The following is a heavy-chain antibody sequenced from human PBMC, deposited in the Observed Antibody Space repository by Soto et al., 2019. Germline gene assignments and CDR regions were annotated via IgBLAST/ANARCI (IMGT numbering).Heavy chain of an antibody. Sequence: EVQLVESGGGLVKPGGSLRLSCAASGFSFSSYSMNWVRQAPGKGLEWVSSISSSASHINYVDSVKGRFTISRDNSKKSLYRQMNSLRAEDTAVYYCARGSTGECSGGTFYWFDTWGQGTLFTVSS. V-gene: IGHV3-21*01. D-gene: IGHD2-15*01. CDR3: ARGSTGECSGGTFYWFDT. J-gene: IGHJ5*02. CDR2: ISSSASHI. CDR1: GFSFSSYS.